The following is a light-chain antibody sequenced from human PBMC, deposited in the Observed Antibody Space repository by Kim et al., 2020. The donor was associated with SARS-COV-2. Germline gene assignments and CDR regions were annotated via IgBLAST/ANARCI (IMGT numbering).Light chain of an antibody. Sequence: QRVTLSCTGTSSNIGAGYDVHWYHQLPGAAPKLIIHGNDNRPSGVPDRISGSKSGTSAALAITGLQAEDEGDYYCQSYDDTLSGSVFGGGTQLTVL. V-gene: IGLV1-40*01. CDR3: QSYDDTLSGSV. J-gene: IGLJ3*02. CDR1: SSNIGAGYD. CDR2: GND.